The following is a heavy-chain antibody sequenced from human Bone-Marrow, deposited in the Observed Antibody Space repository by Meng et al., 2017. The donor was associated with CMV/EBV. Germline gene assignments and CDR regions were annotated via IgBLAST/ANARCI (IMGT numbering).Heavy chain of an antibody. CDR1: GFTFSSYW. J-gene: IGHJ6*02. V-gene: IGHV3-7*01. CDR3: ARDGHSNYGYYYGMDV. D-gene: IGHD4-11*01. CDR2: IKEDGSEK. Sequence: GGSLRLSCAASGFTFSSYWMKWVRQAPGKGLEWVANIKEDGSEKYYVDSVKGRFTISRDNAKNSLYLQMNSLRAEDTAVYYCARDGHSNYGYYYGMDVWGQGTTVTVSS.